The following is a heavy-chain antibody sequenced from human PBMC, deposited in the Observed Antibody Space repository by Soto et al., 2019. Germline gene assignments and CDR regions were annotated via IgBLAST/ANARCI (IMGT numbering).Heavy chain of an antibody. V-gene: IGHV4-30-4*01. CDR1: GGSISSGDYY. D-gene: IGHD5-18*01. CDR2: IYYSGST. CDR3: ARVRIQLWETRGWYFDL. J-gene: IGHJ2*01. Sequence: SEAVFLTCTVSGGSISSGDYYWSWIRHPPGKGLEWIGYIYYSGSTYYNPSLKSRVTISVDTSKNQFSLKLSSVTAADTAVYYCARVRIQLWETRGWYFDLWGRGTLVTVSS.